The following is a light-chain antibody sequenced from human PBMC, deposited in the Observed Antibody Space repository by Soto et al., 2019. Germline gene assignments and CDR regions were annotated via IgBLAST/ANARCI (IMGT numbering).Light chain of an antibody. J-gene: IGLJ2*01. CDR3: QSYDSSRNRV. CDR2: GNS. Sequence: QSVLTQPPSVSGAPGQRVTISCTGSSSNIGAGYDVHWYQQLPGTAPKLLIYGNSNRPSGVPDRFSGSKSGTSASLAITGIQAEDEADYYCQSYDSSRNRVFGGGTKLTVL. CDR1: SSNIGAGYD. V-gene: IGLV1-40*01.